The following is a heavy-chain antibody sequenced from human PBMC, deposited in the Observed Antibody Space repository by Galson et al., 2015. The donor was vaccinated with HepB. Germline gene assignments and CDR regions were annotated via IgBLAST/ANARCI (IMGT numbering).Heavy chain of an antibody. D-gene: IGHD3-10*01. J-gene: IGHJ4*02. CDR2: INPSGGST. Sequence: SVKVSCKASGYTFTSYYMHWVRQAPGQGLEWMGIINPSGGSTSYAQKFQGRVTMTRDTSTSTVYMELSSLRSEDTAVYYCARGAAVVQGVSRHYFDYWGQGTLVTVSS. V-gene: IGHV1-46*03. CDR1: GYTFTSYY. CDR3: ARGAAVVQGVSRHYFDY.